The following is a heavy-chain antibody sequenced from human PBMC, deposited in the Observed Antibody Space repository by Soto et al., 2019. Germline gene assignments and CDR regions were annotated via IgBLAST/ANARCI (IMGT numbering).Heavy chain of an antibody. CDR2: ISSNSGST. CDR3: VKDYGGGSRRGHHEY. J-gene: IGHJ4*02. Sequence: GGALRLCCSASGFSFSRYAMHWVRQALGKGLGYGSAISSNSGSTDYADFVKGRFTLSRDDSETTLYLHISSMRADEMAGYYCVKDYGGGSRRGHHEYWSQGALVTASP. D-gene: IGHD3-10*01. V-gene: IGHV3-64D*06. CDR1: GFSFSRYA.